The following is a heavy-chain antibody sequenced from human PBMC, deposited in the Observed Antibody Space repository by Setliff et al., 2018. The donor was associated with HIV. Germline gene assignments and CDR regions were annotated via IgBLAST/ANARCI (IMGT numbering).Heavy chain of an antibody. J-gene: IGHJ4*02. V-gene: IGHV4-38-2*01. Sequence: PGGSLRLSCAASGFTFTSYAMNWVRQAPGKGLEWIGSMYHTGSTYYSPSLNSRFTTSVDTSKNQFSLKLRSVTAADTAVYYCARQPLYNDYDWRSYYFDYWGQGSLVTVSS. D-gene: IGHD5-12*01. CDR2: MYHTGST. CDR1: GFTFTSYA. CDR3: ARQPLYNDYDWRSYYFDY.